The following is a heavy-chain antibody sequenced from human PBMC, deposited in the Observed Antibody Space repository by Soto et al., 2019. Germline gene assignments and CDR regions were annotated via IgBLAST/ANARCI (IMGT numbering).Heavy chain of an antibody. D-gene: IGHD3-10*01. Sequence: SVKVSCKASGGTFSIYAISWVLQSRLQGLDWMGGIIPIFGTANYAQKFQGRVTITADKSTSTAYMELSSLRSEDTAVYYCARDSGSGSYPPRFDYWGQGTLVTVSS. CDR2: IIPIFGTA. CDR1: GGTFSIYA. V-gene: IGHV1-69*06. J-gene: IGHJ4*02. CDR3: ARDSGSGSYPPRFDY.